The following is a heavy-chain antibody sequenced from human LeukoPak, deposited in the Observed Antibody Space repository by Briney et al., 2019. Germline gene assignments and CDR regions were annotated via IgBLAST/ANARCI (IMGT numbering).Heavy chain of an antibody. CDR2: IVVGSGNT. D-gene: IGHD5-12*01. CDR3: AAASGYDWDFDY. J-gene: IGHJ4*02. CDR1: GFTFTSSA. V-gene: IGHV1-58*02. Sequence: SVKDSCKASGFTFTSSAMQWVRQARGQRLEWIGWIVVGSGNTNYAQKFQERVTITRDMSTSTAYMELSSLRSEDTAVYYCAAASGYDWDFDYWGQGTLVTVSS.